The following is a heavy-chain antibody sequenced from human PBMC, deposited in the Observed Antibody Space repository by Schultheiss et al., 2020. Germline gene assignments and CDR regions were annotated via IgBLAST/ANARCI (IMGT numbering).Heavy chain of an antibody. D-gene: IGHD4-17*01. V-gene: IGHV3-7*01. Sequence: GESLKISCAASGFTFSSYGMHWVRQAPGKGLEWVANIKQDGSEKYYVDSVKGRFTISRDNAKNSLYLQMNSLRAEDTAVYYCARDGPYGEGNNDYWGQGTLVTVSS. CDR2: IKQDGSEK. CDR1: GFTFSSYG. CDR3: ARDGPYGEGNNDY. J-gene: IGHJ4*02.